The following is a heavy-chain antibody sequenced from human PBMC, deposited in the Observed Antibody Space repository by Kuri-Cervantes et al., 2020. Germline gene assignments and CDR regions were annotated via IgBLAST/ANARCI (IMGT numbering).Heavy chain of an antibody. CDR3: ARDDAQYSSSWLRPWNNWFDP. CDR2: IYHSGST. CDR1: GGSISSSNW. Sequence: SCAVSGGSISSSNWWSWVRQPPGKGLEWIGEIYHSGSTNYNPSLKSRVTISVDKSKNQFSLKLSSVTAADTAVYYCARDDAQYSSSWLRPWNNWFDPWGQGTLVTVSS. V-gene: IGHV4-4*02. D-gene: IGHD6-13*01. J-gene: IGHJ5*02.